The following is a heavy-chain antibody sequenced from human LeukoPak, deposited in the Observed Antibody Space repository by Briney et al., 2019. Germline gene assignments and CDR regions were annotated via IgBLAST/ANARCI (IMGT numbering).Heavy chain of an antibody. Sequence: SETLSLTCTVSGGSISSGDYYWSWIRQPPGKGLEWIGYIYYSGSTYYNPSLKSRVTISVDTSKNQFSLKLSSVTAADTAVYYCARSDSSSWGYYYYYYMDVWGEGTTVTVSS. J-gene: IGHJ6*03. CDR1: GGSISSGDYY. D-gene: IGHD6-13*01. CDR3: ARSDSSSWGYYYYYYMDV. CDR2: IYYSGST. V-gene: IGHV4-30-4*08.